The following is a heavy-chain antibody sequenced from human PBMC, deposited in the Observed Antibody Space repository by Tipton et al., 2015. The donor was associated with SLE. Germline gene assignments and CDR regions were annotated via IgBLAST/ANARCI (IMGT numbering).Heavy chain of an antibody. CDR3: ARGRHYGDYNWYFDL. J-gene: IGHJ2*01. CDR2: IYYSGST. CDR1: GGSISSYY. D-gene: IGHD4-17*01. Sequence: TLSLTCTVSGGSISSYYWSWIRQPPGKGLEWIGYIYYSGSTNYNPSLKSRVTISVDTSKNQFSLKLSSVTAADTAVYYCARGRHYGDYNWYFDLWGRGPLVTVSS. V-gene: IGHV4-59*01.